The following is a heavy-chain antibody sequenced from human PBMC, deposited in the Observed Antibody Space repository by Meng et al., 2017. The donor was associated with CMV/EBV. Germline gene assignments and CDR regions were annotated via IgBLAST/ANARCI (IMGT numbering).Heavy chain of an antibody. V-gene: IGHV1-8*01. CDR1: GYTFTSYD. Sequence: ASVKVSCKASGYTFTSYDINWVRQATGQGLEWMGWMNPNSGNTGYAQKFQGRVTMTRNTSISAAYMELSSLRSEDTAVYYCARNGLPTPFWSGLGATNWFDPWGQGTLVTVSS. J-gene: IGHJ5*02. CDR2: MNPNSGNT. D-gene: IGHD3-3*01. CDR3: ARNGLPTPFWSGLGATNWFDP.